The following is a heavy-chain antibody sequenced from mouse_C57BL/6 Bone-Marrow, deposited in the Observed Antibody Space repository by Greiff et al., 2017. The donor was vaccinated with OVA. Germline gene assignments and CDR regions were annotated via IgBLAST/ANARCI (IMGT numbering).Heavy chain of an antibody. V-gene: IGHV2-5*01. CDR3: AKIYYYGSTSFAY. D-gene: IGHD1-1*01. J-gene: IGHJ3*01. CDR1: GFSLTSYG. CDR2: IWRGGST. Sequence: VQLQQSGPGLVQPSQSLSITCTVSGFSLTSYGVHWVRQSPGKGLEWLGVIWRGGSTDYNAAFMSRLSITKDNSKSQVFFKMNSLQADDTAIYYCAKIYYYGSTSFAYWGQGTLVTVSA.